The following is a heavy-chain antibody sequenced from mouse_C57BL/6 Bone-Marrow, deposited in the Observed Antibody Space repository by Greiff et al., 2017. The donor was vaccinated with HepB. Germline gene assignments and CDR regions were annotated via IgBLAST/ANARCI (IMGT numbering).Heavy chain of an antibody. Sequence: QVQLQQSGPGLVQPSQSLSITCTVSGFSLTSYGVHWVRQSPGKGLEWLGVIWSGGSTDSNAAFISRLSISKDNSKSQVFFKMNSLQADDTAIYYCARNRHSYGSSFDDWGQGTTLTVSS. J-gene: IGHJ2*01. CDR3: ARNRHSYGSSFDD. D-gene: IGHD1-1*01. V-gene: IGHV2-2*01. CDR2: IWSGGST. CDR1: GFSLTSYG.